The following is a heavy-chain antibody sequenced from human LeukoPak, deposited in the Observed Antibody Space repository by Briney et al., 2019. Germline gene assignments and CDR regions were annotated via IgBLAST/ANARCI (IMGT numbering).Heavy chain of an antibody. CDR2: INPNSGGT. J-gene: IGHJ5*02. CDR1: GYTFTGYY. D-gene: IGHD3-3*01. CDR3: ARGQDDFWSGYFPFDP. Sequence: GASVKVSCKASGYTFTGYYMHWVRQAPGQGLEWMEWINPNSGGTNYAQKFQGRVTMTRDTSISTAYMELSRLRSDDTAVYYCARGQDDFWSGYFPFDPWGQGTLVTVSS. V-gene: IGHV1-2*02.